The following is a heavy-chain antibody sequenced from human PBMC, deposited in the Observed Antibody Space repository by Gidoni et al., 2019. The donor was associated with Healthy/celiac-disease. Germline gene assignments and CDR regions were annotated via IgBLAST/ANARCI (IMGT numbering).Heavy chain of an antibody. CDR3: ATEPRDEHIVVVTAIDY. V-gene: IGHV3-30*03. CDR2: ISYDGSNK. Sequence: QVQLVESGGGVVQPGRSLRLSCAASGFPFSSYGMHWVRQAPGKGLEWVAVISYDGSNKYYADSVKGRFTISRDNSKNTLYLQMNSLRAEDTAVYYCATEPRDEHIVVVTAIDYWGQGTLVTVSS. J-gene: IGHJ4*02. CDR1: GFPFSSYG. D-gene: IGHD2-21*02.